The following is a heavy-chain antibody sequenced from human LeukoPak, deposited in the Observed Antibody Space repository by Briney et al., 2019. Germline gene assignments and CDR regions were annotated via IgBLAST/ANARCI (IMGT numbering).Heavy chain of an antibody. CDR2: LIHSGST. J-gene: IGHJ6*04. CDR3: ARGLRGNYGSGSRYYYGMDV. Sequence: PSETLSLTCAVYGGSFSGYYWSWIRQPPGKGLEWIGELIHSGSTNYNPSLKSRVTISVDTSKNQFSLKLSSVTAADTAVYYCARGLRGNYGSGSRYYYGMDVWGKGTTVTVSS. D-gene: IGHD3-10*01. V-gene: IGHV4-34*01. CDR1: GGSFSGYY.